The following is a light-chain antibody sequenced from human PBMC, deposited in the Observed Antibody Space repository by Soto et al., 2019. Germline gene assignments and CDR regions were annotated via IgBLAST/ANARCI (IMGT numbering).Light chain of an antibody. Sequence: DIQMTQSPSSVSASVGDRVTITCRASRGVSTWLGWYQQKPGGAPKLLIYGASNLENGVPSRFSGSGSGTDFTLTISSLQPEDFVTYYCQQTKSLPPTLGQGTRLE. J-gene: IGKJ5*01. CDR3: QQTKSLPPT. V-gene: IGKV1-12*01. CDR2: GAS. CDR1: RGVSTW.